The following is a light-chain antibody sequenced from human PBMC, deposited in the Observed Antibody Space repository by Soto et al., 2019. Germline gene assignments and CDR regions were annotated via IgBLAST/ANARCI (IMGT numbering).Light chain of an antibody. CDR2: DVS. J-gene: IGLJ1*01. V-gene: IGLV2-14*03. CDR1: SSDVGSGNF. Sequence: QSALTQPASVSGSPGQSITISRTGTSSDVGSGNFVSWYQQHPGKAPQLLIYDVSSRPSGVSDRFSASKSDNTASLTISGLQAEDEAEYHCASYTTGVSYVFGTGTKLTVL. CDR3: ASYTTGVSYV.